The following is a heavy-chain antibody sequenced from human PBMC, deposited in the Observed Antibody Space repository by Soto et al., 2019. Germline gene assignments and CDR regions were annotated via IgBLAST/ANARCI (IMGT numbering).Heavy chain of an antibody. V-gene: IGHV4-39*01. Sequence: SETLSLTCTVSGGSISSSSYYWGWIRQPPGKGLEWIGSIYYSGSTYYNPSLKSRVTISVDTSKNQFSLKLSSVTAADTAVYYCARTYCYGSGSYSNWFDPWGQGTLVTVSS. CDR1: GGSISSSSYY. CDR3: ARTYCYGSGSYSNWFDP. CDR2: IYYSGST. D-gene: IGHD3-10*01. J-gene: IGHJ5*02.